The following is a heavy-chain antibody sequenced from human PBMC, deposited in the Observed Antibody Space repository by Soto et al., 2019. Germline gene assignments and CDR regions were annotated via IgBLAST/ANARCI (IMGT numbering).Heavy chain of an antibody. CDR2: IIPIFGTA. CDR1: GGTFSSYA. V-gene: IGHV1-69*01. CDR3: ARDHLEEGYFDY. Sequence: QVQLVQSGAEVKKPGSSVQVSCKASGGTFSSYAISWVRQAPGQGREWMGGIIPIFGTANYAQKFQGRVTITADESTSTADMELSSLRSEDTAVYYCARDHLEEGYFDYWGQGTLVTVSS. J-gene: IGHJ4*02.